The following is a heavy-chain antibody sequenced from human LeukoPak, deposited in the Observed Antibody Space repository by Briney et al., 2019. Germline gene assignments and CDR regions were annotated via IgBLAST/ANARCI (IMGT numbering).Heavy chain of an antibody. CDR1: GGSISSYY. CDR3: AREGVTTTYYYYYYMDV. Sequence: SETLSLTCTVSGGSISSYYWNWIRQPPGKGLEWIGYIYTSGSTNYNPSLKSRVTMSVDTSKNQFSLKLSSVTAADTAVYYCAREGVTTTYYYYYYMDVWGKGTTVTISS. J-gene: IGHJ6*03. D-gene: IGHD4-17*01. CDR2: IYTSGST. V-gene: IGHV4-4*08.